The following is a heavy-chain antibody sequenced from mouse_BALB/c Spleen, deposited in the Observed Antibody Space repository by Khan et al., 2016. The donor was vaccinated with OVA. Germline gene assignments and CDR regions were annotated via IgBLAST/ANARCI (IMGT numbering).Heavy chain of an antibody. Sequence: EVQLQESGPGLVKPSQSLSLTCTVTGYSITSNYAWSWIRQFPGNKLEWMGYISYSGSTNYNPSLKSRISVTRYSSANTFFLQLNSVTTEDTATYYCARQNYYGYALDYWGQGTSVTVSS. V-gene: IGHV3-2*02. D-gene: IGHD1-1*01. CDR3: ARQNYYGYALDY. J-gene: IGHJ4*01. CDR1: GYSITSNYA. CDR2: ISYSGST.